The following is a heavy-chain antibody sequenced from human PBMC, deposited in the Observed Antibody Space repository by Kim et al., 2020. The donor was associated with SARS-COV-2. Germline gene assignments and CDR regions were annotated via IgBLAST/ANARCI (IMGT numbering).Heavy chain of an antibody. CDR1: GFSLSSTGGA. CDR2: IYWDDDK. Sequence: SGPTLVNPTHTLTLTCSCSGFSLSSTGGAVGWIRQPPGKALEWLALIYWDDDKRYSPSLKTRLNITQDTSKNQVVLTMANMDPVDTGTYYCARRMDNNYYYDNFALDIWGQGTVVTVSS. D-gene: IGHD3-22*01. J-gene: IGHJ3*02. CDR3: ARRMDNNYYYDNFALDI. V-gene: IGHV2-5*02.